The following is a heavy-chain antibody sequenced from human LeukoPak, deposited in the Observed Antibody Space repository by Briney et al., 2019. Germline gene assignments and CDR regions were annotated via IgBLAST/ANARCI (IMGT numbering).Heavy chain of an antibody. Sequence: SETLSLTCTVSGYSISSGHYWGWIRQPPGKGLEWIGTIFHSGSTYYNPSLKSRVTISVDTSKNQFSLKLTSVTAADTAAYYCARAPFIQSDYGGSFDYWGQGTLVTVSS. CDR2: IFHSGST. CDR3: ARAPFIQSDYGGSFDY. J-gene: IGHJ4*02. CDR1: GYSISSGHY. D-gene: IGHD4-23*01. V-gene: IGHV4-38-2*02.